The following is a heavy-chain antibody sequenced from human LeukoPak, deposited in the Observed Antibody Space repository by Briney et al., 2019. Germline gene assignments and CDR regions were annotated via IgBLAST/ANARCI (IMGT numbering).Heavy chain of an antibody. Sequence: GGSLRLSCAASGFTFSSYGMYWGRQAPGKGLEWVAVISYDGSNKYYADSVKGRFTISRDNSKNTLYLQMNSLRAEDTAVYYCAKDQEGIVGGDYWGQGTLVTVSS. J-gene: IGHJ4*02. CDR3: AKDQEGIVGGDY. V-gene: IGHV3-30*18. D-gene: IGHD1-26*01. CDR1: GFTFSSYG. CDR2: ISYDGSNK.